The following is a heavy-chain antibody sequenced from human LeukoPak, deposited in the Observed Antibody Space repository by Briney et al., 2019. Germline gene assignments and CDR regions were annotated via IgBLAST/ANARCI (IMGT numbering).Heavy chain of an antibody. V-gene: IGHV3-53*01. Sequence: GGSLRLSCAASGFTVGTKYMNWVRQAPGKGLEWVSILYSGGDTYYADSVKGRFTVSRDNSRNTLSLQMNSLRVEDTAVYYCARVGDHYHWNFDLWGRGTLVTVSS. CDR1: GFTVGTKY. CDR2: LYSGGDT. D-gene: IGHD3-10*01. CDR3: ARVGDHYHWNFDL. J-gene: IGHJ2*01.